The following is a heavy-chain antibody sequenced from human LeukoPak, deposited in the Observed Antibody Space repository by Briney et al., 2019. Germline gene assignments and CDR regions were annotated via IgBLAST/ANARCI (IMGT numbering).Heavy chain of an antibody. Sequence: SETLSLTCSVSGYSISSGFYWGWIRQSPRMGLQWLGSIFHRGTTYYNPSLKSRITISLDTSLNQFSLNLDSVTAADTATYYCARGYYGSGSYYEGGWFDPWGQGTLVTVSS. J-gene: IGHJ5*02. CDR3: ARGYYGSGSYYEGGWFDP. D-gene: IGHD3-10*01. CDR2: IFHRGTT. CDR1: GYSISSGFY. V-gene: IGHV4-38-2*02.